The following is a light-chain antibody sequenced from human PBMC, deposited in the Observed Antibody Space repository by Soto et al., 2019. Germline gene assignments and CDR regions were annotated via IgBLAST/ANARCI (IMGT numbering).Light chain of an antibody. CDR1: QSISSW. V-gene: IGKV1-5*01. CDR2: DAS. J-gene: IGKJ1*01. Sequence: GDSVTITCRASQSISSWLAWYQQKPGKAPKFLIYDASNLESGVPSRFSGSGSGTEFTPTISSLQPDDFATYYCQQYSSYWTFGQGTKVDIK. CDR3: QQYSSYWT.